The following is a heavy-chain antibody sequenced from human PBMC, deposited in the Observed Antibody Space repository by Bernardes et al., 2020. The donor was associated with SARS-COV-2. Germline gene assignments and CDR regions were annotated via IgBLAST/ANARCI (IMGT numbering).Heavy chain of an antibody. Sequence: GESLKISCKGSGYSFTSYWIGWVRQMPGKGLEWMGIIYPGDSDTRYSPSFQGQVTISADKSISTAYLQWSSLKASDTAMYYCAIGIVAGGATDFFGIWGQGTMTTVSS. CDR1: GYSFTSYW. V-gene: IGHV5-51*01. CDR3: AIGIVAGGATDFFGI. D-gene: IGHD5-12*01. CDR2: IYPGDSDT. J-gene: IGHJ3*02.